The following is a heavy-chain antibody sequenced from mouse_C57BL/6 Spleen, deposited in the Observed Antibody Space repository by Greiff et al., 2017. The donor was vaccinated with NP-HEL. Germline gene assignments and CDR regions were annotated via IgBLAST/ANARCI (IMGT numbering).Heavy chain of an antibody. CDR3: ARAYYGSSDWYFDV. Sequence: QVQLKQSGAELARPGASVKLSCKASGYTFTSYGISWVKQRTGQGLEWIGEIYPRSGNTYYNEKFKGKATLTADKSSSTAYMELRSLTSEDSAVYFCARAYYGSSDWYFDVWGTGTTVTVAS. D-gene: IGHD1-1*01. J-gene: IGHJ1*03. CDR2: IYPRSGNT. V-gene: IGHV1-81*01. CDR1: GYTFTSYG.